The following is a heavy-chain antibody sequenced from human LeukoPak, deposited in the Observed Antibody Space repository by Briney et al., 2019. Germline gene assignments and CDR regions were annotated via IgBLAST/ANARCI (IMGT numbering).Heavy chain of an antibody. V-gene: IGHV3-21*01. J-gene: IGHJ4*02. D-gene: IGHD3-10*01. CDR3: ASGLITMVRGVIIQDY. CDR1: GFTFSSYS. Sequence: GGSLRLSCAASGFTFSSYSMNWVRQAPGKGLEWVSSISSSSSYIYYADSVKGRFTISRDNAKNSLYLQMNSLRAEDTAVYYCASGLITMVRGVIIQDYWGQGTLVTVSS. CDR2: ISSSSSYI.